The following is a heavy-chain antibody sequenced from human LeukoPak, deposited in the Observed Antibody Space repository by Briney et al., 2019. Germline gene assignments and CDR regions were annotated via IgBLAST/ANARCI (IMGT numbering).Heavy chain of an antibody. CDR2: IYYSGST. D-gene: IGHD6-13*01. CDR1: GGSISSSSYY. J-gene: IGHJ1*01. V-gene: IGHV4-39*01. Sequence: SETLSLTCTVSGGSISSSSYYWGWIRQPPGKGLEWIGSIYYSGSTYYNPSLKSRVTISVDTSKNQFSLKLSSVTAADTAVYYCARLVIAAAGTPQYFQHWGQGTLVTVSS. CDR3: ARLVIAAAGTPQYFQH.